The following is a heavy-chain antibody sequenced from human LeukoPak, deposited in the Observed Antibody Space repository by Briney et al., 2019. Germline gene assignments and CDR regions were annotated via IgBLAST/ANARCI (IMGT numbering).Heavy chain of an antibody. CDR3: AGTKVTTEFRFDP. CDR2: IYTSGST. J-gene: IGHJ5*02. CDR1: GGSISSYY. Sequence: SETLSLTCTVSGGSISSYYWSWIRQPPGKGLEWIGYIYTSGSTNYNPSLKSRVTISVDTSKNQFSLKLSSVTAADTAVYYCAGTKVTTEFRFDPWGQGTLVNVSS. V-gene: IGHV4-4*09. D-gene: IGHD4-17*01.